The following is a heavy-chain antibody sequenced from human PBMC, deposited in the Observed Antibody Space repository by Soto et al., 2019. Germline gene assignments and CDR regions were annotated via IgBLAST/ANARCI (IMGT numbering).Heavy chain of an antibody. CDR1: GFTFSSYS. V-gene: IGHV3-48*01. CDR2: ISSSSSTI. CDR3: ARDGGFLEWLYTRWDYYYYYMDV. J-gene: IGHJ6*03. Sequence: GGSLRLSCAASGFTFSSYSMNWVRQAPGKGLEWVSYISSSSSTIYYADSVKGRFTISRDNAKNSLYLQMNSLRAEDTAVYYCARDGGFLEWLYTRWDYYYYYMDVWGKGTTVTVSS. D-gene: IGHD3-3*01.